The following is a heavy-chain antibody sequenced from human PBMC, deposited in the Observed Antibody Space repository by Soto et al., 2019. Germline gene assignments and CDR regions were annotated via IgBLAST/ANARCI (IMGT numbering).Heavy chain of an antibody. J-gene: IGHJ6*02. CDR3: TRGRLAGAPYYTFYRMDV. V-gene: IGHV3-72*01. CDR2: SRNRVNSHTT. CDR1: GFTFSDHY. D-gene: IGHD3-10*01. Sequence: EVQLVESGGGLVQPGGSLRLSCAASGFTFSDHYMDWVRQAPGKGLEWVARSRNRVNSHTTEYAASVKGRFTISRDESKSSLYLQMNSRKPEETAAYDCTRGRLAGAPYYTFYRMDVWAQGTTVTVSS.